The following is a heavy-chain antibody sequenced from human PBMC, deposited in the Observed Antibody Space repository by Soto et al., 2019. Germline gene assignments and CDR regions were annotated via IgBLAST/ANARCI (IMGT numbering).Heavy chain of an antibody. CDR1: GFTFTRYS. CDR2: VSSTTNYI. J-gene: IGHJ4*02. CDR3: ARESEDLTSNFDY. Sequence: GGSLRLSCAASGFTFTRYSMNWVRQAPGKGLEWVSSVSSTTNYIYYGDSMKGRFTISRDNAKNSLYLEMNSLRAEDTAVYYCARESEDLTSNFDYWGQGTLVTVSS. V-gene: IGHV3-21*06.